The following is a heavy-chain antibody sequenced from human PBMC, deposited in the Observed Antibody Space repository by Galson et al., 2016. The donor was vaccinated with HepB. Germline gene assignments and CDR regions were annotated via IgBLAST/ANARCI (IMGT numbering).Heavy chain of an antibody. CDR1: GFIFTTYW. CDR3: ATQLDF. J-gene: IGHJ4*02. V-gene: IGHV3-7*01. CDR2: INQDGSVK. Sequence: SLRLSCAASGFIFTTYWMDWVRQAPGKGLEWVANINQDGSVKYYVDSVRGRFTVSRDNSKNSLYLQMNSLRVEDTAVYYCATQLDFWGQGTPVTVSS.